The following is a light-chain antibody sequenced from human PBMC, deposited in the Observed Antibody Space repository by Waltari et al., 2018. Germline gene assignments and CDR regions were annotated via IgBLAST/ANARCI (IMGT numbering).Light chain of an antibody. J-gene: IGLJ3*02. CDR2: EAT. V-gene: IGLV2-14*02. Sequence: QSALTQPASVSGSPGQSITISCTWPRSDVWRYNLFSWYQQHPGKAPKLIIYEATKRPSGVSDRFSGSKSGYTASLTISGLQADDEADYYCCSYTSSSTPRLFGGGTKLTVL. CDR1: RSDVWRYNL. CDR3: CSYTSSSTPRL.